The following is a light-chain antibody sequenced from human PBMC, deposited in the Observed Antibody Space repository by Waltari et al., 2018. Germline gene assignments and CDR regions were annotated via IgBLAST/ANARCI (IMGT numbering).Light chain of an antibody. V-gene: IGLV3-22*01. CDR1: VLGENF. CDR3: VSGDEDILV. J-gene: IGLJ3*02. CDR2: EDD. Sequence: SYELTQLPSVSVSPGQTARITCSGDVLGENFADWYRQEPGQAPVLVIYEDDKRYPGVPELFSGSTSGNTATLTISRVLTEDGADYYCVSGDEDILVFGGGTKLTVL.